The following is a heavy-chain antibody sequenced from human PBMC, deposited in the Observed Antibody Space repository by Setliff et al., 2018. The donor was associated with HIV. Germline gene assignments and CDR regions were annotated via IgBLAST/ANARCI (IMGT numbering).Heavy chain of an antibody. Sequence: GASVKVSCKASGYTFTTYGINWVRQAPGQGLEWMGWSSAYNGNTNYAQKLQGRVTMTTDTSTSTAYMELRSLRSDNTAVYYCARDRAGGAFDIWGQGSMVTVSS. V-gene: IGHV1-18*01. CDR1: GYTFTTYG. CDR2: SSAYNGNT. D-gene: IGHD2-15*01. CDR3: ARDRAGGAFDI. J-gene: IGHJ3*02.